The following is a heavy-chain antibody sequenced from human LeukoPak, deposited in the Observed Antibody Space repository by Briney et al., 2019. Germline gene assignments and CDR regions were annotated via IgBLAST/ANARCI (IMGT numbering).Heavy chain of an antibody. CDR1: GYSFTSYW. J-gene: IGHJ4*02. V-gene: IGHV5-51*01. CDR2: IYPGDFDT. Sequence: GESLQISCKGSGYSFTSYWIGWVRPMPGKGLEGMGIIYPGDFDTRYSPSFQGQVTISADKSISTAYLQWSSLKASDTAMYYCARHSYSGSYYADYWGQGTLVTVSS. CDR3: ARHSYSGSYYADY. D-gene: IGHD1-26*01.